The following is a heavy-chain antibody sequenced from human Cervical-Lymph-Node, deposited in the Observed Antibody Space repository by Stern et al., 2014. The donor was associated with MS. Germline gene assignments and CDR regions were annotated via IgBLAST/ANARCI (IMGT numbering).Heavy chain of an antibody. D-gene: IGHD1-7*01. V-gene: IGHV3-53*01. Sequence: EVQLVASGGGFIQPGGSLRLSCEVSGYNVSSHYMPWVPHAPGIGLESVSILYSDESAYYAESVKGRFTISRDNSKHTLFLQMSSLRAEDTAVYYCAIGGTWNSYYFDQWGQGTLVTVSS. CDR1: GYNVSSHY. CDR3: AIGGTWNSYYFDQ. CDR2: LYSDESA. J-gene: IGHJ4*02.